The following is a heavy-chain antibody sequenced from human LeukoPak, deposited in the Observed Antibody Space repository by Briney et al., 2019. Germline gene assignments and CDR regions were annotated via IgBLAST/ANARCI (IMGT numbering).Heavy chain of an antibody. CDR3: ARDRPGHCSGGSCYFRDDAFDI. CDR1: GFSISSGYY. J-gene: IGHJ3*02. V-gene: IGHV4-4*07. Sequence: SETLSLTCTASGFSISSGYYWSWIRQPGGKGLEWIGRIYTSGSTNYNPSLKSRVTMSVDTSKNQFSLKLNTLTAADTAVYYCARDRPGHCSGGSCYFRDDAFDIWGQGTMVTVSS. CDR2: IYTSGST. D-gene: IGHD2-15*01.